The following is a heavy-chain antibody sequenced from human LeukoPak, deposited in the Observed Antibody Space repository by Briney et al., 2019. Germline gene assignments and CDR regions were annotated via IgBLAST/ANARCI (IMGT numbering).Heavy chain of an antibody. CDR3: ARSSKIAVGDY. CDR2: MNPNSGNT. CDR1: GYTFTSYD. Sequence: GASAKVSCKASGYTFTSYDINWVRQAIGQGLEWMGWMNPNSGNTGYAQKFQGRVTMTRNTSISTAYMELSSLRSEDTAVYYCARSSKIAVGDYWGQGTLVTVSS. J-gene: IGHJ4*02. D-gene: IGHD6-19*01. V-gene: IGHV1-8*01.